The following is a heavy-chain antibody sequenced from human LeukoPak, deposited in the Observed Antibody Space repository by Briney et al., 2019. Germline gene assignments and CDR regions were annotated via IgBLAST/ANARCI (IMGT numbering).Heavy chain of an antibody. V-gene: IGHV4-39*07. J-gene: IGHJ4*02. CDR1: GGSISSSSYY. D-gene: IGHD6-19*01. Sequence: SETLSLTCTVSGGSISSSSYYWGWIRQPPGKGLEWIGSIYYSGSTYYNPSLKSRVTISVDTSKNQFSLKLSSVTAADTAVYYCARDSPYAMYSSGLDYWGQGTLVTVSS. CDR3: ARDSPYAMYSSGLDY. CDR2: IYYSGST.